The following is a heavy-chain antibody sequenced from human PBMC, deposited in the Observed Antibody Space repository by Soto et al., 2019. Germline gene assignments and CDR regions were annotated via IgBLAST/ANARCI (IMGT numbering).Heavy chain of an antibody. D-gene: IGHD3-10*01. CDR2: IYWDDDK. CDR1: GFSLSTSGVG. CDR3: AHSDRLNYYGSGSTEGYFDL. V-gene: IGHV2-5*02. J-gene: IGHJ2*01. Sequence: QITLKESGPTLVKPTQTLTLTCTFSGFSLSTSGVGVGWIRQPPGKALEWLALIYWDDDKRYSPSLKSRLTTTKDTSKNQVVLTMTNMDPVATATYYCAHSDRLNYYGSGSTEGYFDLWGRGTLVTVSS.